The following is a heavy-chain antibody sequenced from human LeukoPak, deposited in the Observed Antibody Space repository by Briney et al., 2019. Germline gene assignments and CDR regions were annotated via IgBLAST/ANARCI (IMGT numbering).Heavy chain of an antibody. CDR2: ISYDGSNK. V-gene: IGHV3-30-3*01. CDR1: GCTFSSYA. J-gene: IGHJ4*02. CDR3: ARDQAGITMIVAPTFDY. D-gene: IGHD3-22*01. Sequence: GGSLRLSCAASGCTFSSYAMHWVRQAPGKGLEWVAVISYDGSNKYYADSVKGRFTISRDNSKNTLYLQMNSLRAEDTAVYYCARDQAGITMIVAPTFDYWGQGTLVTVSS.